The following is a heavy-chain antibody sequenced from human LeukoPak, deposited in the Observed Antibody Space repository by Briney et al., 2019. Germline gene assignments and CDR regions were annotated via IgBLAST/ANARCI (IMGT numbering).Heavy chain of an antibody. Sequence: SQTLSLTCTVSGGSISSGDYYWSWIRQPPGKGLEWIGYIYCSGSTYYNPSLKSRVTISVDTSKNQFSLKLSSVTAADTAVYYCASVSGSYSGAFDIWGQGTMVTVSS. CDR3: ASVSGSYSGAFDI. D-gene: IGHD1-26*01. CDR2: IYCSGST. J-gene: IGHJ3*02. V-gene: IGHV4-30-4*08. CDR1: GGSISSGDYY.